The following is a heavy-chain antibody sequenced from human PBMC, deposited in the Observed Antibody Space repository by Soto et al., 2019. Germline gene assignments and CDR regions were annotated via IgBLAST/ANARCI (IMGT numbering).Heavy chain of an antibody. CDR1: GFTFSSYA. Sequence: EVQLLESGGGLVQPGGSLRLSCAASGFTFSSYAMSWVRQAPGKGLEWVSAISGSGGSTYYADSVKGRFTISRDNSKNTLYLQMNSLRAEDTAVYYCAIMCYDYIWGSYRADYWGQGTLVTVSS. J-gene: IGHJ4*02. CDR2: ISGSGGST. CDR3: AIMCYDYIWGSYRADY. V-gene: IGHV3-23*01. D-gene: IGHD3-16*02.